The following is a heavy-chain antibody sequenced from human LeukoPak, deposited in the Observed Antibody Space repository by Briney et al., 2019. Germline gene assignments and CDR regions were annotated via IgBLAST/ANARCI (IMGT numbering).Heavy chain of an antibody. CDR1: GGSISSSSYY. D-gene: IGHD3-10*01. V-gene: IGHV4-39*01. CDR2: IYYSGST. CDR3: ARSASVVQYGY. J-gene: IGHJ4*02. Sequence: PSETLSLTCTVSGGSISSSSYYWGWIRQPPGKGLEWIGSIYYSGSTYYNPSFKSRVTISVDTSKNQFSLKLSSVTAADTAVYYCARSASVVQYGYWGQGTLVTVSS.